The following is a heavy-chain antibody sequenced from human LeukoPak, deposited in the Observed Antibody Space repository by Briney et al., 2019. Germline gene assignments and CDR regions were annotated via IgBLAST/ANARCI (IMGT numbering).Heavy chain of an antibody. CDR2: IKQDGSEK. D-gene: IGHD5-24*01. CDR1: GFTFSTYW. J-gene: IGHJ4*02. CDR3: ARDRGGMATPDRY. V-gene: IGHV3-7*05. Sequence: GGSLRLSCAASGFTFSTYWMSWVRQAPGKGLEWVANIKQDGSEKYYVDSVKGRFTISRDNAKNSLYLQMNSLRAEDTAVYYCARDRGGMATPDRYWGQGTLVTVSS.